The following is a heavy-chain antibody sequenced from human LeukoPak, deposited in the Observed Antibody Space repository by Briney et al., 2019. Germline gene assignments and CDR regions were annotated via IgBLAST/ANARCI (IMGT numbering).Heavy chain of an antibody. CDR1: GFTFSDYY. J-gene: IGHJ2*01. D-gene: IGHD2-21*02. Sequence: GGSLRLSCAASGFTFSDYYMSWIRQAPGKGLEWVSYISSSSSTIYYADSVKGRFTISRDNAKNSLYLQMNSLRAEDTAVYYCARVRANHCGGDCYVNWYFDLWGRGTLVTVSS. CDR2: ISSSSSTI. V-gene: IGHV3-11*04. CDR3: ARVRANHCGGDCYVNWYFDL.